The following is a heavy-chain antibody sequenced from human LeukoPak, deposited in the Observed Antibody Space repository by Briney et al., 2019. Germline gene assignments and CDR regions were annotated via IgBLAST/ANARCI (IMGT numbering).Heavy chain of an antibody. J-gene: IGHJ6*02. CDR2: MNPNSGNT. D-gene: IGHD6-13*01. V-gene: IGHV1-8*01. CDR3: ARDSSSRYDPYYGMDV. CDR1: GYTFTSYD. Sequence: GASVKVSCKASGYTFTSYDINWVRQATGQGLEWMGWMNPNSGNTGYAQKFQGRVTMTRNTSISTAYMELSSLRSEDTAVYYCARDSSSRYDPYYGMDVWGQGTTVTVSS.